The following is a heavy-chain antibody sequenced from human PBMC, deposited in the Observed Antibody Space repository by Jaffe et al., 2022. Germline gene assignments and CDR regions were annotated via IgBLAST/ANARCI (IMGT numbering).Heavy chain of an antibody. Sequence: QVQLQESGPGLVKPSQTLSLTCTVSGVSISTGSFHWGWIRQPAGKRPEWIGRIYNNGITKYNPSLQSRVTLSVDTSKNQFSLMLNSVTAADSAVYYCARVNYRRQYYMDVWGKGTTVTVSS. CDR1: GVSISTGSFH. CDR3: ARVNYRRQYYMDV. D-gene: IGHD1-7*01. V-gene: IGHV4-61*02. J-gene: IGHJ6*03. CDR2: IYNNGIT.